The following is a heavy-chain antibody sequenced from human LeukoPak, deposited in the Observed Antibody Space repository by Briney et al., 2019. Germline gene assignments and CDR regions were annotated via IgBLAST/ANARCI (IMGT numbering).Heavy chain of an antibody. J-gene: IGHJ5*02. V-gene: IGHV1-46*01. CDR2: INPTGGST. CDR1: GYTFTSYY. CDR3: ARDNSVGDNAWWFDP. D-gene: IGHD1-26*01. Sequence: GASVKVSCKASGYTFTSYYMHWVRQAPGQGLEWMGLINPTGGSTGYAQKFQGRVIMTRDMSTSTDYMELSSLRSVDTAIYYCARDNSVGDNAWWFDPWGQGTLVTVSS.